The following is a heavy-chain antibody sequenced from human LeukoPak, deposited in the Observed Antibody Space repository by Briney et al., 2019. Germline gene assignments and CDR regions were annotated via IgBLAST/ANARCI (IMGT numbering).Heavy chain of an antibody. V-gene: IGHV3-66*04. D-gene: IGHD2-15*01. CDR1: GFTVSSNY. J-gene: IGHJ4*02. Sequence: PGGPLRLSCATSGFTVSSNYMNWVRQAPGKGLEWVSSIYSGGNTYYADSVKGRFTISRDNSKNTLYLQMNSLRAEDTGLYYCARHRRYCSGDNCYSGHDYWGQGTLVIVSS. CDR2: IYSGGNT. CDR3: ARHRRYCSGDNCYSGHDY.